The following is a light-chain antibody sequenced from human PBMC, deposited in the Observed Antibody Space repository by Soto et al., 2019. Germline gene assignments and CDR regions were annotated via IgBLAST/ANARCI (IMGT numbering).Light chain of an antibody. V-gene: IGKV1-5*01. J-gene: IGKJ1*01. Sequence: DIQMTQSPSALSASIGDTVTVACRASQGINNWLAWYQLKPGKAPKLLIYDASTLESGVPSRFSGSGSGTEFTLTISSLQPDDFATYYCQQYASYSPTFGQGTKVDIK. CDR3: QQYASYSPT. CDR2: DAS. CDR1: QGINNW.